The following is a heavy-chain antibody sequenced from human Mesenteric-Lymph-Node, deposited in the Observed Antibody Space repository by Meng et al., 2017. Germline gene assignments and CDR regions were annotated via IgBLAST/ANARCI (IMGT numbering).Heavy chain of an antibody. CDR2: MYWDDDK. V-gene: IGHV2-5*02. CDR3: ARRGAPLNNPYYFDY. D-gene: IGHD1-26*01. Sequence: MESAPSLVKPTQTLTPSCTFSGFSLSTSGVVGGWIRQPPGKALEWRALMYWDDDKRYSPSLKSRLTITKDTSKIQMVPTMTNMDPVDTATYYCARRGAPLNNPYYFDYWGQGTLVTVSS. J-gene: IGHJ4*02. CDR1: GFSLSTSGVV.